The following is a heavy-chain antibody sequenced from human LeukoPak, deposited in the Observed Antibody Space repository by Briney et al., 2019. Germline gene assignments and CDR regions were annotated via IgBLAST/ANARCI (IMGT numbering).Heavy chain of an antibody. V-gene: IGHV3-20*04. CDR3: AKEPAAAGTGY. CDR1: GFTFDDYG. CDR2: INRNGDST. J-gene: IGHJ4*02. D-gene: IGHD6-13*01. Sequence: GGSLRLSCAASGFTFDDYGMSWVRQGPGKGLEWVSAINRNGDSTGYADSVKGRFTISRDNAKNTLYLQMNSLRAEDTAVYYCAKEPAAAGTGYWGQGTLVTVSS.